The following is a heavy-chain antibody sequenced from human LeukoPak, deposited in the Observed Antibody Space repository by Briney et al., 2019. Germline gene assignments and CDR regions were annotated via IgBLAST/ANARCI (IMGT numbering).Heavy chain of an antibody. Sequence: PSETLSLTCTVSGGSISSYYWSWIRQPPGKGLEWIGYIYYSGSTNYNPSLKSRVTISVDTSKNQFSLKLSSVTAADTAVYYCARASEDSRGHYQGFDSWGQGTLVTVSS. CDR3: ARASEDSRGHYQGFDS. V-gene: IGHV4-59*01. CDR1: GGSISSYY. CDR2: IYYSGST. J-gene: IGHJ4*02. D-gene: IGHD3-22*01.